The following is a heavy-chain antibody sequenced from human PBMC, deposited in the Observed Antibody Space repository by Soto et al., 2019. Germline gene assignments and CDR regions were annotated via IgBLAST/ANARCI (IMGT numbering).Heavy chain of an antibody. V-gene: IGHV3-66*01. CDR3: ARDFVVGGPTINYYYGMDV. CDR2: IYSAGNT. J-gene: IGHJ6*02. D-gene: IGHD1-26*01. CDR1: GFTVSSNY. Sequence: GGSLRLSCAASGFTVSSNYMSWVRQAPGKGLEWISIIYSAGNTYYADSVKGRFTISRDNSKNTLYLQMNSLGAEDTAVYYCARDFVVGGPTINYYYGMDVWGQGTTVTVAS.